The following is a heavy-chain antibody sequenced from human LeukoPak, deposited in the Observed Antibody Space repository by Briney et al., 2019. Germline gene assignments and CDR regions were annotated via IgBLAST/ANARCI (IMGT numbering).Heavy chain of an antibody. Sequence: ASVKVSCKASGYTFTSYGIGWARQAPGQGLEWMGWISAYNGNTNYAQKLQGRVTMTTDTSTSTAYMELRSLRSDDTAVYYCARADEVVAASGYWGQGTLVTVSS. V-gene: IGHV1-18*04. J-gene: IGHJ4*02. CDR1: GYTFTSYG. CDR2: ISAYNGNT. D-gene: IGHD2-15*01. CDR3: ARADEVVAASGY.